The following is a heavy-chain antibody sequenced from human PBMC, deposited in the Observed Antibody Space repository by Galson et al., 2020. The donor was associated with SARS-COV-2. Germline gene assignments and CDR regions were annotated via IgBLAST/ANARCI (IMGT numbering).Heavy chain of an antibody. CDR2: IRSKAYGGTT. D-gene: IGHD1-26*01. V-gene: IGHV3-49*03. J-gene: IGHJ6*02. Sequence: GGSLRLSCTASGFTFGDYAMSWFRQAPGKGLEWVGFIRSKAYGGTTEYAASVKGRFTISRDDSKSIAYLQMNSLKTEDTAVYYCTRDSVSGSYWGCGMDVWGQGTTVTVSS. CDR1: GFTFGDYA. CDR3: TRDSVSGSYWGCGMDV.